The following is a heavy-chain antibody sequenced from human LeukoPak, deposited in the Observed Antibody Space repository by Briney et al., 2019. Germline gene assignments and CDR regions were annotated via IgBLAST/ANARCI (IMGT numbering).Heavy chain of an antibody. J-gene: IGHJ4*02. CDR3: ARSYSSGWYAGVHDY. D-gene: IGHD6-19*01. Sequence: SETLSLTCTVSGGSISSYYWSWIRQPPGKGLEWIGYIYYSGSTNYNPSLKNRVTISVDTSKNQFSLKLSSVTAADTAVYYCARSYSSGWYAGVHDYWGQGTLVTVSS. CDR2: IYYSGST. CDR1: GGSISSYY. V-gene: IGHV4-59*01.